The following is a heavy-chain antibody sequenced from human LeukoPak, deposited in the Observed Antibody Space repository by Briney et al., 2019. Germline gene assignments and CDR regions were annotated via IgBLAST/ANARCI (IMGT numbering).Heavy chain of an antibody. V-gene: IGHV3-30*04. D-gene: IGHD3-10*01. CDR3: ARARIKIRRLITPRLDY. Sequence: HSGGSLRLSCAASGFTFSNYAMHWVRQAPGKGLEWVAVISSDGSKKYYADSVKGRFNISRDNSNDTLYLDMSSLGDEDTAVYFCARARIKIRRLITPRLDYWGQGTLVTVSS. CDR2: ISSDGSKK. J-gene: IGHJ4*02. CDR1: GFTFSNYA.